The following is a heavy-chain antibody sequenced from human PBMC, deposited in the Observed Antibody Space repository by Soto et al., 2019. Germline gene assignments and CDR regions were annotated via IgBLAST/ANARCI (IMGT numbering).Heavy chain of an antibody. CDR1: GGSISSGDYY. J-gene: IGHJ4*02. V-gene: IGHV4-30-4*01. D-gene: IGHD3-3*01. Sequence: TLSLTCNVSGGSISSGDYYWSWIRQPPGKGLEWIGYIYYSGFTYYNPSLKSRVIISVDTSKNKISLKVRSVTAADTVVYFCARFTPPTADFDYWTGYYTHDYWGQGALVTVSS. CDR2: IYYSGFT. CDR3: ARFTPPTADFDYWTGYYTHDY.